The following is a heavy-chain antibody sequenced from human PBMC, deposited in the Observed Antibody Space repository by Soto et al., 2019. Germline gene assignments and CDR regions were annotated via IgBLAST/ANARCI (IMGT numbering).Heavy chain of an antibody. J-gene: IGHJ5*02. CDR1: GGSVNGYY. Sequence: SETLSLTCAVYGGSVNGYYWNWIRQPPGKGLEWIGEINHTGGTHYNPSLKSRDTMSVDTSKNQFSLRLSSVTAADTAIYYCATRITVFGLLIPPFDPWGQGTKVTVSS. CDR2: INHTGGT. D-gene: IGHD3-3*01. CDR3: ATRITVFGLLIPPFDP. V-gene: IGHV4-34*01.